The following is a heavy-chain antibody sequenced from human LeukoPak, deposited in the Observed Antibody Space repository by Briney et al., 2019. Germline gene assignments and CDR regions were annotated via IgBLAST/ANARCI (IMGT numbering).Heavy chain of an antibody. CDR2: ISSSSSYI. V-gene: IGHV3-21*01. CDR3: ARDWGYGDDY. J-gene: IGHJ4*02. D-gene: IGHD4/OR15-4a*01. Sequence: GGSLRLSCAASGFTFSTYSMNWVRQAPGKGLEWVSSISSSSSYIYYADSVKGRFTISRDNAKNSLYLQMNSPRAEDTAVYYCARDWGYGDDYWGQGTLVTVSS. CDR1: GFTFSTYS.